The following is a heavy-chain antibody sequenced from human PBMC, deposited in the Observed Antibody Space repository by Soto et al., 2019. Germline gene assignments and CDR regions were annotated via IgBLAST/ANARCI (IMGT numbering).Heavy chain of an antibody. D-gene: IGHD2-15*01. CDR3: ARGRCSGGSCYSYYYYYYYMDV. V-gene: IGHV1-8*01. Sequence: ASVKGSCKASGYTFTSYDINWVRQATGQGLEWMGWMNPNSGNTGYAQKFQGRVTMTRNTSISTAYMELSSLRSEDTAVYYCARGRCSGGSCYSYYYYYYYMDVWGKGTTVTVSS. J-gene: IGHJ6*03. CDR1: GYTFTSYD. CDR2: MNPNSGNT.